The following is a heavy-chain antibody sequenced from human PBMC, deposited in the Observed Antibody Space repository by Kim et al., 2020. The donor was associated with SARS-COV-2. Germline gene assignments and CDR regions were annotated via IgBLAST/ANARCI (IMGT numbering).Heavy chain of an antibody. CDR2: IDHSGST. Sequence: SETLSLTCSVSGGSIISGNYYWTWIRQHPGKGLEWIGNIDHSGSTHYNPSLKSRVSISVDMSKNQFSLKLSSVTAADTAVYYCARDGGGNDGFDYWGQGTLVTVS. V-gene: IGHV4-31*03. CDR1: GGSIISGNYY. D-gene: IGHD1-1*01. CDR3: ARDGGGNDGFDY. J-gene: IGHJ4*02.